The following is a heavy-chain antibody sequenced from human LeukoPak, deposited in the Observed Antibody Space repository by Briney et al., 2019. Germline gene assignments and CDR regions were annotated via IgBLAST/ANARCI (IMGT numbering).Heavy chain of an antibody. V-gene: IGHV3-23*01. CDR2: ISGSDGRT. D-gene: IGHD6-13*01. CDR1: GFTFSSYA. CDR3: ANQQRAAAAY. J-gene: IGHJ4*02. Sequence: GGSLRLSCAASGFTFSSYAMSWVRQGSGKGLEWVSAISGSDGRTFYADSVKGRFTISRDNSKNTLYLQMNSLRDDDTAVYYCANQQRAAAAYWGQGTLVTVSS.